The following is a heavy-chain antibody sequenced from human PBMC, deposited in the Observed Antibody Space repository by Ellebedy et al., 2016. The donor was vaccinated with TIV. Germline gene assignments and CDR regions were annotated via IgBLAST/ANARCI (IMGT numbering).Heavy chain of an antibody. V-gene: IGHV3-23*01. J-gene: IGHJ4*02. CDR1: GFTFNNYA. CDR3: AKGRGGGSDASAPRYYFDS. Sequence: PGGSLRLSCAASGFTFNNYAMSWVRQAQGKGLEWVSTISHTGTRTYYTNSVEGRFIISRDISKRALYLQMNSLRAEDTAVYYCAKGRGGGSDASAPRYYFDSWGLGTLVTVSS. D-gene: IGHD3-10*01. CDR2: ISHTGTRT.